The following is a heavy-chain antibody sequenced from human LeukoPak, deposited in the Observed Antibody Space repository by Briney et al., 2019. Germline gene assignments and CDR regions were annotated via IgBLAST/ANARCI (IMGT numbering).Heavy chain of an antibody. CDR1: GFIFSNYG. V-gene: IGHV3-21*01. CDR2: ISTSSSHM. D-gene: IGHD1-26*01. Sequence: GSLRLPGAASGFIFSNYGIHWVRQAPGKGLELVSSISTSSSHMYYADSVKGRFTISRDNARNSLYLQMNSLRAEDTAVYYCARGSEWELLSCDHWGQGTLVTVSS. J-gene: IGHJ5*02. CDR3: ARGSEWELLSCDH.